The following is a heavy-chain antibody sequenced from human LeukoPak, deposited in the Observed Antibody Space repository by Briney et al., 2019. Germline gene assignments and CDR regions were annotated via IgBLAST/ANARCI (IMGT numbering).Heavy chain of an antibody. J-gene: IGHJ4*02. D-gene: IGHD3-22*01. Sequence: GGSLRLSCAASGFTFSSYWMHWVRQAPGKGLVWVSRINSDGSSTSYADSVKGRFTISRDNSKNTLYLQMNSLRAEDTAVYYCARRAGDYSHPYDYWGQGTLVTVSS. CDR2: INSDGSST. CDR1: GFTFSSYW. CDR3: ARRAGDYSHPYDY. V-gene: IGHV3-74*01.